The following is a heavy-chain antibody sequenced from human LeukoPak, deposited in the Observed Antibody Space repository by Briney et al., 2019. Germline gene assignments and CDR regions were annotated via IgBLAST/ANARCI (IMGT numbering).Heavy chain of an antibody. V-gene: IGHV1-46*01. D-gene: IGHD3-3*01. CDR2: INPSGGST. CDR3: ASSPRALLRFDY. Sequence: GASVKVSCKASGYTFTSYYMHWVRQAPGQGLEWMGIINPSGGSTSYAQKFQGRVTMTRDTSTSTVYMELSSLRSEDTAVYDCASSPRALLRFDYWGQGTLVTVSS. CDR1: GYTFTSYY. J-gene: IGHJ4*02.